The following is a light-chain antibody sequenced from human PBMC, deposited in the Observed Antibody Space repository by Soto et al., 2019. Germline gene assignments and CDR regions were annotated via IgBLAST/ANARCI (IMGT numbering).Light chain of an antibody. CDR1: QSASSGY. CDR3: QQYGTSPWT. CDR2: GAS. J-gene: IGKJ1*01. V-gene: IGKV3-20*01. Sequence: DIVLTQSPGTLYLSPGERATLSCRSSQSASSGYLAWYQQRPGQAPRLLIYGASTRATGIPDRFSGSGSGTDFTLTISRLEPEDFAVYYCQQYGTSPWTFGQGTKVDIK.